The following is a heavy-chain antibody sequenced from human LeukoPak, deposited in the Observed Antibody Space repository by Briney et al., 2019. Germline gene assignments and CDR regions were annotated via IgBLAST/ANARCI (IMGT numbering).Heavy chain of an antibody. V-gene: IGHV1-2*02. J-gene: IGHJ3*02. CDR3: ARRGSYPKNDAFDI. CDR2: INPNSGGT. D-gene: IGHD1-26*01. Sequence: ASVKVSCKASGYTFTCYYMHWVGQAPGQGLEWMGWINPNSGGTNYAQKFQGRVTMTRDTSISTAYMELSRLRSDDTAVYYCARRGSYPKNDAFDIWGQGTMVTVSS. CDR1: GYTFTCYY.